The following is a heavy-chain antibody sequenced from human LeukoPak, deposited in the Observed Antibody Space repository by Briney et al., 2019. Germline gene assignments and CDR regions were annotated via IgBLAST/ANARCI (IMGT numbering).Heavy chain of an antibody. V-gene: IGHV4-59*01. CDR2: IYHSGST. J-gene: IGHJ4*02. CDR1: GGSISTYY. D-gene: IGHD3-22*01. Sequence: PSETLSLTCTVSGGSISTYYWSWIRQPPGKGLEWIGYIYHSGSTNYNPSLKSRVTIPVDTSKKQFSLKLSSVTAADTAVYYCARAGQYYFDNSGYYPPLYFDYWGQGTLVTVSS. CDR3: ARAGQYYFDNSGYYPPLYFDY.